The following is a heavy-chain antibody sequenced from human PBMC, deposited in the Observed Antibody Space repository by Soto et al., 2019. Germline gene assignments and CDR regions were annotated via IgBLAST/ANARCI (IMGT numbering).Heavy chain of an antibody. Sequence: GESLKISCKGSGYSFTSYWISWVRQMPGKGLEWMGRIDPSDSYTNYSPSFQGHVTISADKPISTAYLQWSSLKASDTAMYYCASSNCSSTSCYTIDYYYYGMDVWGQGTTVTVSS. V-gene: IGHV5-10-1*01. D-gene: IGHD2-2*02. J-gene: IGHJ6*02. CDR1: GYSFTSYW. CDR3: ASSNCSSTSCYTIDYYYYGMDV. CDR2: IDPSDSYT.